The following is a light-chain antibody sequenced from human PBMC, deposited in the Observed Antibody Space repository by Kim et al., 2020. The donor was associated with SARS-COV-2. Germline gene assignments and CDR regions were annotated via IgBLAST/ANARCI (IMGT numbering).Light chain of an antibody. CDR1: NIGSKS. V-gene: IGLV3-21*04. Sequence: APGKTARITCGGNNIGSKSVHWYQQKPGQAPVLVIYYDSARPSGIPERFSGSNSGNTATLTISRVEAGDEADYYCQVWDSSSDHWVFGGGTQLTVL. CDR3: QVWDSSSDHWV. J-gene: IGLJ3*02. CDR2: YDS.